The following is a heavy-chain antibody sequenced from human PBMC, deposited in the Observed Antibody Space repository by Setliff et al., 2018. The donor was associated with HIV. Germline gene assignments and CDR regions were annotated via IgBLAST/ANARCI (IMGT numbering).Heavy chain of an antibody. J-gene: IGHJ4*02. CDR1: GGSISSGSYY. D-gene: IGHD2-15*01. CDR3: ASEKVAWTVSDSFFES. CDR2: IWTSGNT. V-gene: IGHV4-61*02. Sequence: SETLSLTCTVSGGSISSGSYYWSWIRQPAGKGLEWIGRIWTSGNTRYNPSLKSRVTISVDTSKNKFSLKLSSVTAADTAVYYCASEKVAWTVSDSFFESWGQGVPVTVSS.